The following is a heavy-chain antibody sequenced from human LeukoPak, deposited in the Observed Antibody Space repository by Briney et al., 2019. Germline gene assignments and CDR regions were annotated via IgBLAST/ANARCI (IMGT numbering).Heavy chain of an antibody. CDR3: ARDAAAAGTSLGWFDP. Sequence: ASVKVSCKASVFTYSSYYMHRVRQAPGQELEWMGLINPSGGDTSYAQKFQGRVTMTRHTSTSTVAMELRSLRSEDTAMYYCARDAAAAGTSLGWFDPWGQGTLVTVSS. CDR2: INPSGGDT. D-gene: IGHD6-13*01. J-gene: IGHJ5*02. V-gene: IGHV1-46*01. CDR1: VFTYSSYY.